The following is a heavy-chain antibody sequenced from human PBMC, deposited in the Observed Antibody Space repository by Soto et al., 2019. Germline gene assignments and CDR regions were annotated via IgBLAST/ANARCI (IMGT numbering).Heavy chain of an antibody. V-gene: IGHV3-53*01. CDR3: ARDRVESGYPEYFQH. Sequence: EVQLVESGGGLIQPGGSLRLSCAASGFTVSSNYMSWVRQAPGKGLEWVSVIYSGGSTYYADSVKGRFTISTDNSKNTLYLQRNSLRAEDTAVYYCARDRVESGYPEYFQHWGQGTLVTVSS. J-gene: IGHJ1*01. CDR2: IYSGGST. D-gene: IGHD3-22*01. CDR1: GFTVSSNY.